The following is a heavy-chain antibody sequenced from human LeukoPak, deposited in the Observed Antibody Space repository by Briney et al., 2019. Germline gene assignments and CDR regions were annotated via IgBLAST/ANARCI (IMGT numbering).Heavy chain of an antibody. Sequence: GGSLRLSCAASGFTFSSYWMNWARQAPGKGLEWVASINHNGNVNYYVDSVKGRFTISRDNAKNTLYLQMSNLRAEDTAVYFCARGGGLDVWGQGATVTVSS. CDR3: ARGGGLDV. V-gene: IGHV3-7*03. J-gene: IGHJ6*02. D-gene: IGHD3-16*01. CDR1: GFTFSSYW. CDR2: INHNGNVN.